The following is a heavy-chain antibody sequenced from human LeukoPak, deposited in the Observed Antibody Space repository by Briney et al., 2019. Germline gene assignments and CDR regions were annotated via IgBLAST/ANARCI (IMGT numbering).Heavy chain of an antibody. V-gene: IGHV3-53*01. D-gene: IGHD1-26*01. J-gene: IGHJ3*02. CDR1: GFTVSQSF. CDR3: ATWRGGIVAFDI. Sequence: GGSLRLSCAASGFTVSQSFMSWVRQAPGKGLECVSFLFSGGGTHYADSVKGRFTISTDNSKNTVFLQMNSLRAEDTAMYYCATWRGGIVAFDIWGQGTLVTVSS. CDR2: LFSGGGT.